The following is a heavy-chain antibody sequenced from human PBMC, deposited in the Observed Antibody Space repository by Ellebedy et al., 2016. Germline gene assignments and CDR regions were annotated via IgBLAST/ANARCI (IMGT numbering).Heavy chain of an antibody. J-gene: IGHJ4*02. CDR3: YYGHYSGS. D-gene: IGHD4-17*01. CDR2: ISGDGDTI. V-gene: IGHV3-23*01. Sequence: GGSLRLXXTASELNLGNYFMSWVRQAPGGGLEWISTISGDGDTIVSADSVKGRFTISRDNFRNTLYLQMNSLRPEDTAVYYCYYGHYSGSWGQGTLVTVSS. CDR1: ELNLGNYF.